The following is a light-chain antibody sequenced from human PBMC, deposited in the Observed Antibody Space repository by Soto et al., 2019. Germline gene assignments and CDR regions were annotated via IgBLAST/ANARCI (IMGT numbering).Light chain of an antibody. J-gene: IGKJ2*02. CDR2: KAF. V-gene: IGKV1-5*03. Sequence: DIQMTQSPSTLSASVGDRVTITCRASQSISSWLAWYQQKPGKAPKLLIYKAFSLESGVPSRFSGSGSGTEFTLTISSLQPDDFATYYCQQYNTYSRTFGQGTKLEIK. CDR1: QSISSW. CDR3: QQYNTYSRT.